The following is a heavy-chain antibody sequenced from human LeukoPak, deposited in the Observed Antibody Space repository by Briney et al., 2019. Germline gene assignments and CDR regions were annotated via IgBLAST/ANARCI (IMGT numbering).Heavy chain of an antibody. CDR1: GYTFTDYF. J-gene: IGHJ1*01. V-gene: IGHV1-2*02. D-gene: IGHD1-26*01. CDR3: ARAAIAGPTTGRTVFFLH. Sequence: GASVKVSCKASGYTFTDYFMHWVRQAPGQGLEWMGWIDPNRGDTSYAQKFQGRVTMTRDTSISTAYMELSSLRSDDRALYYCARAAIAGPTTGRTVFFLHWGQGTLVTVSS. CDR2: IDPNRGDT.